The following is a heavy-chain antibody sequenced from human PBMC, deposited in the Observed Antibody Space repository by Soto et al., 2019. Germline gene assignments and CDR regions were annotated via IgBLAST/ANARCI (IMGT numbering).Heavy chain of an antibody. D-gene: IGHD2-2*01. J-gene: IGHJ3*02. CDR3: AKDGVVPAAMLAIAFDI. V-gene: IGHV3-7*03. CDR2: IKQDGSKK. Sequence: GGSLRLSCAASGFTFSSYWMSWVRQAPGKGLEWVANIKQDGSKKYYVDSVKGRFTISRDNAKNTLYLQMNSLRAEDTAVYYCAKDGVVPAAMLAIAFDIWGQGTMVTVSS. CDR1: GFTFSSYW.